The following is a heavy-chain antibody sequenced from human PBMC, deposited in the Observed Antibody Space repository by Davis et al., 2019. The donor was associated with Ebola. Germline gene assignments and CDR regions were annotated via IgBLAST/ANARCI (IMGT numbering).Heavy chain of an antibody. CDR3: ARDLGPWELGGKLGY. CDR1: GFTFSTYA. D-gene: IGHD1-26*01. CDR2: ISYDGSNK. J-gene: IGHJ4*02. Sequence: PAGSLRLSCAASGFTFSTYAMHWVRQAPGKGLEWEAVISYDGSNKYYADSVKGRFTISRDNSKNTLYLQMNSLRVEDTAVYYCARDLGPWELGGKLGYWGQGTLVTVSS. V-gene: IGHV3-30-3*01.